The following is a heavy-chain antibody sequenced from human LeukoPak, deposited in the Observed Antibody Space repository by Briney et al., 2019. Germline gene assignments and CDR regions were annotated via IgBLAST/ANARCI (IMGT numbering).Heavy chain of an antibody. CDR2: ISGNGDYT. J-gene: IGHJ3*02. CDR1: GLTFNKYA. D-gene: IGHD2-21*02. Sequence: EGSLRLSCAASGLTFNKYAMSWVRQAPGKGLEWVSSISGNGDYTYYADSVEGRFTISRDNAKNSLYLQMNSLRAEDTAVYYCARLPLAYCGGDCYVDAFDIWGQGTMVTVSS. CDR3: ARLPLAYCGGDCYVDAFDI. V-gene: IGHV3-21*01.